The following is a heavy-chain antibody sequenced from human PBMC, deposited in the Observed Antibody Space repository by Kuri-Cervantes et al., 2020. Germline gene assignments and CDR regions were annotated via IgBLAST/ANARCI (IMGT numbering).Heavy chain of an antibody. D-gene: IGHD5-12*01. Sequence: SQTLSLTCAISGDSVSSNSAAWNWIRQSPSRGLEWLGRTYYRSKWYNDYAVSVKSRITINADTSKNQFSLHLNSVTPEDTAVYYCARAWTPMAAPGGYWAYWGQGNLVHVAS. V-gene: IGHV6-1*01. CDR3: ARAWTPMAAPGGYWAY. CDR1: GDSVSSNSAA. J-gene: IGHJ4*01. CDR2: TYYRSKWYN.